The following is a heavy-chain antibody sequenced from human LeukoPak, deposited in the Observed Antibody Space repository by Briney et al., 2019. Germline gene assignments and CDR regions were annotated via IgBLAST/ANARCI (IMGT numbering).Heavy chain of an antibody. CDR2: IYYSGST. D-gene: IGHD3-10*01. CDR1: GGSISSYY. Sequence: PSETLSLTCTVSGGSISSYYWSWIRQPPGKGLEWIGYIYYSGSTNYNPSLKSRVTISVDTSKNQFSLKLSSVTAADTAVYYCARAPLVRGAPFDYWGQGTLVTVSS. J-gene: IGHJ4*02. V-gene: IGHV4-59*01. CDR3: ARAPLVRGAPFDY.